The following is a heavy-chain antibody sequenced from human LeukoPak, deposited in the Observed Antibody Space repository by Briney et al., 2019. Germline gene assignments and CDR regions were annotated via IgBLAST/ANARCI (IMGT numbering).Heavy chain of an antibody. V-gene: IGHV1-2*02. CDR1: GYTFTGYY. CDR3: AREGDLWSGSRVSTPFDY. J-gene: IGHJ4*02. D-gene: IGHD3-3*01. Sequence: ASVKVSCKASGYTFTGYYMHWVRQAPGQGLEWMGWINPNSGGTNYAQKLQGRVTMTRDTSISTAYMELSRLRSDDTAVYYCAREGDLWSGSRVSTPFDYWGQGTLVTVSS. CDR2: INPNSGGT.